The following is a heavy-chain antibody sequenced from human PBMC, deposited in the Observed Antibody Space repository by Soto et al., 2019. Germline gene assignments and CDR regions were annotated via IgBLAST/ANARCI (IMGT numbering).Heavy chain of an antibody. V-gene: IGHV3-23*01. CDR3: AKDRDDYRNYVFDY. J-gene: IGHJ4*02. D-gene: IGHD4-4*01. Sequence: GGSLRLSCAASGFTFSSYAMSWVRQAPGKGLEWVSAISGSGGSTYYADSVKGRFTISRDNSKNTLHLQMNSLRVEDTAVYYCAKDRDDYRNYVFDYWGQGTLVTVSA. CDR1: GFTFSSYA. CDR2: ISGSGGST.